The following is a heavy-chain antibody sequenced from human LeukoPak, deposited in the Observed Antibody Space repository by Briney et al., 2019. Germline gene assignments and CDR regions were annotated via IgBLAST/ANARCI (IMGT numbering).Heavy chain of an antibody. CDR1: GYTFTGYY. J-gene: IGHJ4*02. CDR3: ARGLVYDFWSGLFAY. V-gene: IGHV1-2*02. D-gene: IGHD3-3*01. Sequence: ASVKVSCKASGYTFTGYYMHWVRQAPGQGLEWMGWINPNSGGTNYAQKFQGRVTMTRDTSISTGYMELSRLRSDDTAVYYCARGLVYDFWSGLFAYWGQGTLVTVSS. CDR2: INPNSGGT.